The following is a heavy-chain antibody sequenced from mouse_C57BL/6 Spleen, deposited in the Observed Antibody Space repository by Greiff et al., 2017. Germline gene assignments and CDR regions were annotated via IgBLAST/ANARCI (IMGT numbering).Heavy chain of an antibody. CDR1: GYTFTSYW. V-gene: IGHV1-53*01. D-gene: IGHD2-5*01. Sequence: QVQLQQSGTELVKPGASVKLSCKASGYTFTSYWMHWVKQRPGQGLEWIGNINPSNGGTNYNEKFKSKATLTVDKSSSTAYMQLSSLTSEDSAVYYCARSHYSNYWYFDVWGTGTTVTVSS. CDR2: INPSNGGT. J-gene: IGHJ1*03. CDR3: ARSHYSNYWYFDV.